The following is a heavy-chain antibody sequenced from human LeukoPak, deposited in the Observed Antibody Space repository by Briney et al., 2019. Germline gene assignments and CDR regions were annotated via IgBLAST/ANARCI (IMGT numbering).Heavy chain of an antibody. Sequence: GGSLRLSCAASGFTFSSYAMSWVRQAPGKGLEWVSAISGSGISTYYADSVKGRFTISGDNSKNTLYLQMNSLRAEDTAVYYCARELYLWYFDFWGQGTLVTVSS. CDR3: ARELYLWYFDF. CDR2: ISGSGIST. CDR1: GFTFSSYA. V-gene: IGHV3-23*01. D-gene: IGHD3-16*01. J-gene: IGHJ4*02.